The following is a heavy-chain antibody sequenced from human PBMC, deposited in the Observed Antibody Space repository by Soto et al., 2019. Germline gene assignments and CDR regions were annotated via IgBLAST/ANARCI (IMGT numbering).Heavy chain of an antibody. CDR3: AKDPGIAAAGY. Sequence: QVQLVESGGGVVQPGRSLRLSCAASGFTFSSYGMHWVRQAPGKGLEWVAVISYDGSNKYYADSVKGRFTISRDNSKNTLYLQMNSLRAEDTAVYYCAKDPGIAAAGYWGQGTLVNVSS. CDR1: GFTFSSYG. V-gene: IGHV3-30*18. CDR2: ISYDGSNK. J-gene: IGHJ4*02. D-gene: IGHD6-13*01.